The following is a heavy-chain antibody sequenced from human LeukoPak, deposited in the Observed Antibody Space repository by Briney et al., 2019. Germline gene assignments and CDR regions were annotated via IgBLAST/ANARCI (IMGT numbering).Heavy chain of an antibody. Sequence: GASVKVSCKASGYTFTGYYMHWVRQAPGQGLEWMGWINPNSGGTNYAQKFQGRVTMTRNTSISTAYMELSSLRSEDTAVYYCARVYTSWRRSIGKKRTEYFQHWGQGTLVTVSS. D-gene: IGHD2-2*01. CDR2: INPNSGGT. CDR1: GYTFTGYY. CDR3: ARVYTSWRRSIGKKRTEYFQH. J-gene: IGHJ1*01. V-gene: IGHV1-2*02.